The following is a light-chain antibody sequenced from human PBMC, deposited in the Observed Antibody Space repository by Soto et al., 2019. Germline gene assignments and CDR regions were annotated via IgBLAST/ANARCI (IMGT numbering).Light chain of an antibody. V-gene: IGKV1-39*01. Sequence: DIQMTQSPSSLSASVGDRVTITCRASQSVSNSLNWYQQTSGKPPKLLIYAASSLQSGVPSRFSDSGSGTDFTLTISSRQPDDFATDYCQQSFYVPYTFGPGTKVDLK. CDR2: AAS. CDR3: QQSFYVPYT. CDR1: QSVSNS. J-gene: IGKJ3*01.